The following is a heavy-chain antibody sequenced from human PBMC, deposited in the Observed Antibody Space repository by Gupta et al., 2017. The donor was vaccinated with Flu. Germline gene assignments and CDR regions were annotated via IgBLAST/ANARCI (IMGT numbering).Heavy chain of an antibody. CDR2: GIA. D-gene: IGHD4-17*01. CDR3: ARDVPTTVTTLNLQGKYWYFDL. V-gene: IGHV1-69*04. J-gene: IGHJ2*01. Sequence: GIANYAQKFQGRVTITADKSTSTAYMELSSLRSEDTAVYYCARDVPTTVTTLNLQGKYWYFDLWGRGTLVTVSS.